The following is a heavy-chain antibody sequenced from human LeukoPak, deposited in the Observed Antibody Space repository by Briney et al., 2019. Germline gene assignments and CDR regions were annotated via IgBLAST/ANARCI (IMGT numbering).Heavy chain of an antibody. CDR1: GGPISSSSYY. J-gene: IGHJ5*02. D-gene: IGHD1-26*01. CDR3: ARPIRGSYYGTWFDP. V-gene: IGHV4-39*01. Sequence: SETLSLTCTVSGGPISSSSYYWGWIRQPPGKGLEWIGSIYYSGSTYYNPSLKSRVTISVDTSKNQFSLKLSSVTAADTAVYYCARPIRGSYYGTWFDPWGQGTLVTVSS. CDR2: IYYSGST.